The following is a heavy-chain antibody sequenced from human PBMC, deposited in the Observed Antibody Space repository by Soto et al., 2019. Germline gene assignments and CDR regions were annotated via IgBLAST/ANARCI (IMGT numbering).Heavy chain of an antibody. V-gene: IGHV4-30-4*01. CDR2: IFHSGST. D-gene: IGHD2-15*01. J-gene: IGHJ5*01. CDR3: ARDTSSGDTCPGPCIDS. Sequence: SETLSLTCTVSSASTISGDYYWSWIRQSQGKGLECIGYIFHSGSTYYNPSLENRVTMSVDTSKNQFSLRLSSVTAADAAVYYCARDTSSGDTCPGPCIDSWGQGTLVTVSS. CDR1: SASTISGDYY.